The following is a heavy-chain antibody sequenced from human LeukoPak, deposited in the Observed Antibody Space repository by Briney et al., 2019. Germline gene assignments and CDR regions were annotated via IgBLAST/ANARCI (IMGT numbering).Heavy chain of an antibody. Sequence: PGGSLRLSCAASGFTVSSNYMSWVRQAPGKGLEWVSVIYSGGSTYYADSVKGRFTISRDNAKNSLYLQMNSLRAEDTAVYYCARDVAAVITMVRGVIGYFQHWGQGTLVTVSS. CDR1: GFTVSSNY. J-gene: IGHJ1*01. D-gene: IGHD3-10*01. V-gene: IGHV3-53*01. CDR2: IYSGGST. CDR3: ARDVAAVITMVRGVIGYFQH.